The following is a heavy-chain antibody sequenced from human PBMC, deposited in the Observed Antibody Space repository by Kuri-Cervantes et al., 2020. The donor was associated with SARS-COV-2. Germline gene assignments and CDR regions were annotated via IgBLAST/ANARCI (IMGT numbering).Heavy chain of an antibody. Sequence: GSLRLSCTVSGGSISSHYWSWIRQPAGKGLEWIGRIYTSGSTNYNPSLKSRVTISVDTSKNQFSLKLSSVTAADTAVYYCASSGHKVAFDIWGQGTMVTVSS. D-gene: IGHD2-15*01. V-gene: IGHV4-4*07. CDR2: IYTSGST. CDR3: ASSGHKVAFDI. CDR1: GGSISSHY. J-gene: IGHJ3*02.